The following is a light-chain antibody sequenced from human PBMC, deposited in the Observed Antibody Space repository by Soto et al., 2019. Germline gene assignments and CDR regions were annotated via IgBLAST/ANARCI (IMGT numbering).Light chain of an antibody. Sequence: EIVMTQSPATLSVSPGERATLSCRASQGVSTNLAWYQQKPGQAPRLLIYHASIRAAGIPARFSGSGSGTEFTLTISSLQSEDFAVYHCQQYNNWPPWTFGQGTKVDIK. CDR2: HAS. J-gene: IGKJ1*01. V-gene: IGKV3D-15*01. CDR3: QQYNNWPPWT. CDR1: QGVSTN.